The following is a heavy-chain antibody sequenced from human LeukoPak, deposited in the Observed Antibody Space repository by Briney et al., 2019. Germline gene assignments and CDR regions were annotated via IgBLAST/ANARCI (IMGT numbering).Heavy chain of an antibody. D-gene: IGHD3-10*01. CDR3: AKGSAAQQLVYDY. CDR2: INPNNGGT. V-gene: IGHV1-2*04. J-gene: IGHJ4*02. CDR1: GYTFTGYY. Sequence: GASVKVSCKASGYTFTGYYIHWVRQAPGQGLEWMGWINPNNGGTSYAQKFQGWVTMTRDTSISTAYMELSRLKSDDTAVYYCAKGSAAQQLVYDYWGQGTLVTVSS.